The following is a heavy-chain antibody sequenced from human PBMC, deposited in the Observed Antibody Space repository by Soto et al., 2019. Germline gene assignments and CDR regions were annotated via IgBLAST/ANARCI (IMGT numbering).Heavy chain of an antibody. CDR1: GYTFTGYY. V-gene: IGHV1-2*02. CDR2: INPNSGGT. J-gene: IGHJ1*01. Sequence: VASVKVSCKASGYTFTGYYMHWVRQAPGQGLGWMGWINPNSGGTNYAQKFQGRVTMTRDTSISTAYMELSRLRSDDTAVYYCARVYLRNIRGYCSGGSCYRGDIYCQHWGQGTLVTVSS. CDR3: ARVYLRNIRGYCSGGSCYRGDIYCQH. D-gene: IGHD2-15*01.